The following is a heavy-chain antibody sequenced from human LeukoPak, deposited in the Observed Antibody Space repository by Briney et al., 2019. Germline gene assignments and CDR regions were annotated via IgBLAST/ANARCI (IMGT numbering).Heavy chain of an antibody. J-gene: IGHJ6*03. Sequence: SQTLSLTCTVSGGPISSGDYYWSWIRQPPGKGLEWIGYIYYSGSTYYNLSLKSRVTISVDTSKNQFSLKLSSVTAADTAVYYCAREAGGYSYGYVGYYMDVWGKGTTVTVSS. CDR3: AREAGGYSYGYVGYYMDV. V-gene: IGHV4-30-4*08. D-gene: IGHD5-18*01. CDR2: IYYSGST. CDR1: GGPISSGDYY.